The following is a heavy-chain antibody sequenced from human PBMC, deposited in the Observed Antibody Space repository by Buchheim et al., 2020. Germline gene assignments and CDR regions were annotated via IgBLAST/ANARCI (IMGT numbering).Heavy chain of an antibody. J-gene: IGHJ6*02. CDR2: IYYSGST. D-gene: IGHD3-3*01. Sequence: QVQLQESGPGLVKPSQTLSLTCTVSGGSISSGDYYWSWIRQPPGKGLEWIGYIYYSGSTYYNPSLKSRVTISVDTSKNQFSLKLSSVTAADTAVYYCARWGNYDFWSGFQLEFGMDVWGQGTT. V-gene: IGHV4-30-4*01. CDR3: ARWGNYDFWSGFQLEFGMDV. CDR1: GGSISSGDYY.